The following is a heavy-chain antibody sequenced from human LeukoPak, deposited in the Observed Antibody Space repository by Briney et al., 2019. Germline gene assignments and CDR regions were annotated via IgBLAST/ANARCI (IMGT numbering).Heavy chain of an antibody. J-gene: IGHJ4*02. V-gene: IGHV4-4*07. CDR1: GGSISSYY. CDR3: ARENSGSYGEFDY. Sequence: SETLSLTCTVSGGSISSYYWSWIRQPAGKGLEWIGRIYTSGSTNYNASLKSRVSMSVGTSKNQFSLKLSSVTAADTAVFYCARENSGSYGEFDYWGQGTLVTVSS. CDR2: IYTSGST. D-gene: IGHD1-26*01.